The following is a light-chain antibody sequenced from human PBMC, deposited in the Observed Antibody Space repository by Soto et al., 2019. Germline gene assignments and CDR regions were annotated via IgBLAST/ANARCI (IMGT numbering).Light chain of an antibody. Sequence: QSVLTQPASVPGSPGQSITISCTGTSSDVGRYNYVSWYQQHPGKAPKLIIYVVDNRPSGVSNRFSGSKSGNTASLTISGLQAEDESDYYCASYAGSIHYVFGTGTKVTVL. CDR2: VVD. J-gene: IGLJ1*01. CDR3: ASYAGSIHYV. V-gene: IGLV2-14*03. CDR1: SSDVGRYNY.